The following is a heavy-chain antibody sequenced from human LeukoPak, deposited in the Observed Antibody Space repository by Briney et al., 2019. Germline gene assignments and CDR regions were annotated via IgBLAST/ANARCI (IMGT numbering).Heavy chain of an antibody. V-gene: IGHV3-33*01. CDR1: GFTFSSYG. D-gene: IGHD4-11*01. J-gene: IGHJ3*02. CDR3: ATVTRSWQAFDI. CDR2: IWYDGSNK. Sequence: PGGSLRLSCAASGFTFSSYGMHWVRQAPGKGLEWVAVIWYDGSNKYYADSVKGRYTISRDNSKNTLYLQMNGLRAEDTAVYYCATVTRSWQAFDIWGQGTMVTVSS.